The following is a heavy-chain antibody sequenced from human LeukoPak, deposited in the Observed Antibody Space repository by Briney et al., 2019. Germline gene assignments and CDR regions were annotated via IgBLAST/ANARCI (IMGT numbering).Heavy chain of an antibody. CDR1: GGSISSGGYY. Sequence: SETLSLTCTVSGGSISSGGYYWSWIRQYPGKGLELIGYIYYSGSTYYNPSLKSRVTISVDTSKNQFSLKLSSVTAADTAVYYCARDGGWFGAFDIWGQGTMVTVSS. CDR3: ARDGGWFGAFDI. J-gene: IGHJ3*02. D-gene: IGHD3-10*01. CDR2: IYYSGST. V-gene: IGHV4-31*03.